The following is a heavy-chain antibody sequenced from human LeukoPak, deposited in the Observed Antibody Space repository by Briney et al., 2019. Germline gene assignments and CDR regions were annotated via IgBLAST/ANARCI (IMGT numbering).Heavy chain of an antibody. CDR2: IYYSGST. CDR3: ASKYYDFWSGYRPDY. V-gene: IGHV4-39*01. D-gene: IGHD3-3*01. Sequence: SETLSLTCAVYGGSLNGHYWGWIRQPPGKGLEWIGSIYYSGSTYYNPSLKSRVTISVDTSKNQFSLKLSSVTAADTAVYYCASKYYDFWSGYRPDYWGQGTLVTVSS. CDR1: GGSLNGHY. J-gene: IGHJ4*02.